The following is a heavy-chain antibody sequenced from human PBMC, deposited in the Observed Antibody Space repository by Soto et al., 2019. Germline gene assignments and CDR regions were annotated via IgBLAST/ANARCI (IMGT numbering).Heavy chain of an antibody. J-gene: IGHJ4*02. V-gene: IGHV3-33*01. CDR2: IWYDGGNK. CDR3: ARDRQWLPRDGLRCSYYFDY. Sequence: QVQLVESGGGVVQPGRSLRLSCAASAFNFSSYVMHWVRQAPGKGLEWVAVIWYDGGNKYYANSVKGRFTISRDNSKNTLYRQVTVLRAEDTAVHYCARDRQWLPRDGLRCSYYFDYWGQGTLGSVSS. D-gene: IGHD6-19*01. CDR1: AFNFSSYV.